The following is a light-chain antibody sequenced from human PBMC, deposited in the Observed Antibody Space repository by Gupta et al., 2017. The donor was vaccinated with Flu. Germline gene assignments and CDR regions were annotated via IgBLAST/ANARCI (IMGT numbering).Light chain of an antibody. V-gene: IGKV3-20*01. J-gene: IGKJ4*01. CDR3: QQDGSSPLT. CDR1: QSVSSSY. CDR2: GAS. Sequence: EIVLTQSPGTLSLSPGERATLSCRASQSVSSSYLAWYQRKPGQPPRLLIYGASSRATGIPDRFSGSGSGTDFTLTISRLEPEDFAVFYCQQDGSSPLTFGGGTKVEI.